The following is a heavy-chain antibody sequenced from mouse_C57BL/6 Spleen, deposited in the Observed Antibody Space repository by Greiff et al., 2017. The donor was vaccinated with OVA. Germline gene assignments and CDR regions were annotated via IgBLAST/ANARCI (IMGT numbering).Heavy chain of an antibody. D-gene: IGHD2-1*01. V-gene: IGHV1-52*01. Sequence: VQLQQPGAELVRPGSSVKLSCKASGYTFTSYWMHWVKQRPIQGLEWIGNIDPSGSETHYNQKFKDKATLTVDKYSSTAYMQLSSLTSEDSAVYYCARRIYYGNYVYFDYWGQGTTLTFSS. J-gene: IGHJ2*01. CDR2: IDPSGSET. CDR3: ARRIYYGNYVYFDY. CDR1: GYTFTSYW.